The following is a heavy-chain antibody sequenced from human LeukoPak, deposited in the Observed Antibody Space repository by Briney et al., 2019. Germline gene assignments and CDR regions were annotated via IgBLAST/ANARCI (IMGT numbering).Heavy chain of an antibody. CDR2: ISYDASNK. CDR1: GFTFSSYG. Sequence: PGGSLRLSCAASGFTFSSYGIHWVRQAPGKGLEWVAVISYDASNKYYDDSVKGRFTISRDNSKNTLYLQMNSLTTEDTAVYYCAKEMLRGVRLIDPWAREPWSPSPQ. CDR3: AKEMLRGVRLIDP. J-gene: IGHJ5*02. D-gene: IGHD3-10*01. V-gene: IGHV3-30*18.